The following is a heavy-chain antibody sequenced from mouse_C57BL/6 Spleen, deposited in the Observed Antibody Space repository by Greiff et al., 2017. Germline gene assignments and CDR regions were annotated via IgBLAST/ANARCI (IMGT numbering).Heavy chain of an antibody. J-gene: IGHJ4*01. CDR3: ARITTVVATNAMDY. Sequence: VQLQQSGPGLVKPSQSLSLTCSVTGYSITSGYYWNWIRQFPGNKLEWMGYISYDGSNNYNPSLKNRISITRDTSKNQFFLKLNSVTTEDTATYYCARITTVVATNAMDYWGQGTSVTVSS. CDR2: ISYDGSN. V-gene: IGHV3-6*01. CDR1: GYSITSGYY. D-gene: IGHD1-1*01.